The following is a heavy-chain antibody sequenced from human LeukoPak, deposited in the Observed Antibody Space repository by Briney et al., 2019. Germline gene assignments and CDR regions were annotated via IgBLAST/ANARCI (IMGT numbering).Heavy chain of an antibody. CDR2: ISGSGGST. Sequence: GGSLRLSCAASGFTFSSYGMSWVRQAPGKGLEWVSAISGSGGSTYYADSVKGRFTISRDNSKNTLYLQMNSLRAEDTAVYYCAKGARGVITMIVVVITYFDYWGQGTLVTVSS. J-gene: IGHJ4*02. CDR1: GFTFSSYG. D-gene: IGHD3-22*01. CDR3: AKGARGVITMIVVVITYFDY. V-gene: IGHV3-23*01.